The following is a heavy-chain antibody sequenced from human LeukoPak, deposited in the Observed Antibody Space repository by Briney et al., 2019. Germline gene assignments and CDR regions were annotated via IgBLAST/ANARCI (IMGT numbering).Heavy chain of an antibody. CDR3: AIPPLSGTGSSRPLAGMDV. D-gene: IGHD3-10*01. V-gene: IGHV3-7*01. Sequence: GGSLRLSCAGSGFIFSTSWMSWVRQAPGKGLEWVANIKEDGSEKHYVDSVKGRFTISRDNARNSLYLQMNSLRAEDTAVYYCAIPPLSGTGSSRPLAGMDVWGQGTTVTVSS. J-gene: IGHJ6*02. CDR1: GFIFSTSW. CDR2: IKEDGSEK.